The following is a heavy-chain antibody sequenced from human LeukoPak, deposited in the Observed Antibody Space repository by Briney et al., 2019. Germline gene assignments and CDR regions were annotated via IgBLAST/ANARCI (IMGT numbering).Heavy chain of an antibody. Sequence: ASVKVSCKASGYTFTSYDINWVRQATGQGLERMGWMNPNSGNTGYAQTFQGRVTMTRNTSISRAYMELSSLRSEDTAVYYCARRRNRNYPYYYYYYGMDVWGQGTTVTVSS. J-gene: IGHJ6*02. D-gene: IGHD4-11*01. CDR2: MNPNSGNT. V-gene: IGHV1-8*01. CDR1: GYTFTSYD. CDR3: ARRRNRNYPYYYYYYGMDV.